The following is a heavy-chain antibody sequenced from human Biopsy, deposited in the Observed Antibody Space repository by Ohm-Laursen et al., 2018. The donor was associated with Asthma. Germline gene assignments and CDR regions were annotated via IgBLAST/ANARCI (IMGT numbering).Heavy chain of an antibody. Sequence: TLSLTCVVSGDAMSTSGSYWGWIRQSPGKGLEWIGSIYYSGRTYYNPSLESRVTISADTSKNHFSLKVTSVTAADTAVYYCARAISSSSYWYFDLWGRGDLVTVSS. CDR1: GDAMSTSGSY. CDR2: IYYSGRT. CDR3: ARAISSSSYWYFDL. V-gene: IGHV4-39*02. J-gene: IGHJ2*01. D-gene: IGHD6-6*01.